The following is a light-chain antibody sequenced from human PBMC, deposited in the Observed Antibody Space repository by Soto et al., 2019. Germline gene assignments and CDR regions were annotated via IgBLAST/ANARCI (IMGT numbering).Light chain of an antibody. CDR2: GVV. Sequence: QSALTQPRSVSGSPGQSVTISCTGTGNDVGAYNYVSWYQQHPGRPPKLLIYGVVRWPSGVPDRFSGSKFGNTASLTISGLQAEDEADYFCCSYAGGYTDLFGTGTKVTVL. J-gene: IGLJ1*01. CDR3: CSYAGGYTDL. CDR1: GNDVGAYNY. V-gene: IGLV2-11*01.